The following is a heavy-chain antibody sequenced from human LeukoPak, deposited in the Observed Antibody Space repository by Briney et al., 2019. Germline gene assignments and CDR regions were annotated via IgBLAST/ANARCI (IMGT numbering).Heavy chain of an antibody. Sequence: PGGALRLSWAVSGLTVSDIYMSWVRQAPGKGLEGVGVIYSGSITYYADSVMGRFTISRHNSGNPFYLQMNSLRPEDTAVYYCAKDQRSGWLDTWGEGTLVTVSP. CDR3: AKDQRSGWLDT. CDR2: IYSGSIT. J-gene: IGHJ5*02. CDR1: GLTVSDIY. D-gene: IGHD3-3*01. V-gene: IGHV3-53*04.